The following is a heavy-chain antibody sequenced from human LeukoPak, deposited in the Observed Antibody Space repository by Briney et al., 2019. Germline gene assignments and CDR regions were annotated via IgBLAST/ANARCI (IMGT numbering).Heavy chain of an antibody. Sequence: PGGSLRLSCAASGCTFSSYGMHWVRQAPGKGLEWVAIISYDGSNKYYADSVKGRFTISRDNSKNTLYLQMNTLRAEDTAVYYCARSNRLLPFDYWGQGTLVTVSS. V-gene: IGHV3-30*03. J-gene: IGHJ4*02. CDR3: ARSNRLLPFDY. CDR1: GCTFSSYG. D-gene: IGHD3-10*01. CDR2: ISYDGSNK.